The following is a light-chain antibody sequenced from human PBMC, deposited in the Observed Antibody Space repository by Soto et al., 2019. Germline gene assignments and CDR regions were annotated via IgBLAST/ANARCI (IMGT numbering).Light chain of an antibody. CDR2: SAS. CDR3: QQCNSFPIT. V-gene: IGKV1-12*01. Sequence: DIQMTQSPSSVSASVGDRVTITCRASQNIDNWLAWYQHKPGKAPHLLIYSASTLQSGVPSRFSGSVSGTAFTLTISSLQPEDFATYYCQQCNSFPITFGQGTRLEI. J-gene: IGKJ5*01. CDR1: QNIDNW.